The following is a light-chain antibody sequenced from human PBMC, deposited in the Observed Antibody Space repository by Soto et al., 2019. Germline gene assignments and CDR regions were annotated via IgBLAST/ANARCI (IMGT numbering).Light chain of an antibody. CDR1: QSVSSSY. Sequence: EIVLTQSPGTLSLSPGERVTLSCRASQSVSSSYLAWYQQKPGQAPRLLIYGASSSATGIADRFSGSGSGTDFTLTITRLEPEDFAVYYCQHYRTSFGGGTKVEIK. CDR3: QHYRTS. J-gene: IGKJ4*01. V-gene: IGKV3-20*01. CDR2: GAS.